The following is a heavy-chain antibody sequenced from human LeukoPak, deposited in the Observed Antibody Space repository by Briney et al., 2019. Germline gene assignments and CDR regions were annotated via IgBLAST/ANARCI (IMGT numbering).Heavy chain of an antibody. CDR3: ARVLRSVHSGAWYYFDY. D-gene: IGHD6-19*01. V-gene: IGHV3-23*01. Sequence: GGSLRLSCGASSFSLSTYAMSWVRQAPGKELEWVSSITDSGDRTYYSDSVKDRFTISRDNPWNTLFLQMNSLRGEDTAIYYCARVLRSVHSGAWYYFDYWGQGAQVTVSS. CDR2: ITDSGDRT. CDR1: SFSLSTYA. J-gene: IGHJ4*02.